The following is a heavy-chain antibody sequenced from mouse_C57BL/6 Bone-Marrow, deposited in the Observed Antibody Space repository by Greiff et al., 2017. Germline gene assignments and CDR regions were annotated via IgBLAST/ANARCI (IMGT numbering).Heavy chain of an antibody. CDR2: ISSGGSYT. V-gene: IGHV5-6*01. J-gene: IGHJ2*01. Sequence: EVHLVESGGDLVKPGGSLKLSCAASGFTFRSYGMSWVRQTPDKRLECVATISSGGSYTYYPDSVKGRFTISRDNAKNTLYLQMSSLKSEDTAMYYCASKYYGSSYDYWGQGTTLTVSS. CDR3: ASKYYGSSYDY. CDR1: GFTFRSYG. D-gene: IGHD1-1*01.